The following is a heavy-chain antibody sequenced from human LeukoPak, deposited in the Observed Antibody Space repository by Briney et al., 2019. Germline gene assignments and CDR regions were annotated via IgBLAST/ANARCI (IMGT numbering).Heavy chain of an antibody. CDR2: IYISGST. D-gene: IGHD4-17*01. J-gene: IGHJ5*01. CDR1: GASISSYY. Sequence: PSETLSLTCTVSGASISSYYWSWIRQPAGKGLQWFGRIYISGSTIYNPSLKSRVTMSLDTSENQFSLKLTSVTAADTAVYYCARGSTTVTTFFDFWGQGTLVTVSS. V-gene: IGHV4-4*07. CDR3: ARGSTTVTTFFDF.